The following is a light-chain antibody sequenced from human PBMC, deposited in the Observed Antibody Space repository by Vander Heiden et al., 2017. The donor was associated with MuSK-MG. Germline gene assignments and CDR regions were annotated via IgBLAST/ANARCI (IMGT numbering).Light chain of an antibody. V-gene: IGLV5-45*01. CDR3: LIWLIGPCV. Sequence: QAVLTQSASLSASPGASASPTCTLRSCINVGSYRLDWYHQKPGSPPHFLLRYNSGSDSYHGSRVPICFSGSKDVSANAGILLVSGLQSEDEADSYCLIWLIGPCVFGAGTKVTVL. CDR1: SCINVGSYR. CDR2: YNSGSDS. J-gene: IGLJ1*01.